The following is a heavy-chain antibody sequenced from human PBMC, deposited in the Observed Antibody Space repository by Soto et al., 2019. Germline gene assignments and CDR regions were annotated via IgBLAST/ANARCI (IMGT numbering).Heavy chain of an antibody. CDR1: GGSISTYY. CDR3: ASYMGGNPDY. D-gene: IGHD3-16*01. V-gene: IGHV4-59*01. J-gene: IGHJ4*02. CDR2: IYNSGIT. Sequence: QVQLQESGPGLVKPSETLSLTCTVSGGSISTYYWSWIRQPPGKGLEWIGYIYNSGITNYNPSLKSRVTISVDTSKNQFSLKLSSVTAADTAVYYCASYMGGNPDYWGQGTLVTVSS.